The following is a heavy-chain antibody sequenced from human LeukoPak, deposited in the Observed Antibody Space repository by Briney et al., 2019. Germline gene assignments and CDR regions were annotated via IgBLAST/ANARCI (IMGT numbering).Heavy chain of an antibody. J-gene: IGHJ4*02. Sequence: PGGSLRLSCAASGFTFSSYGMHWVRQAPGKGLEWVAVISYDGSNKYYADSVKGRFTISRDKSKNALYLQMTSLRAEDTAVYYCAKDDGITGEVLDYWGQGTLVTVSS. V-gene: IGHV3-30*18. CDR3: AKDDGITGEVLDY. D-gene: IGHD1-20*01. CDR2: ISYDGSNK. CDR1: GFTFSSYG.